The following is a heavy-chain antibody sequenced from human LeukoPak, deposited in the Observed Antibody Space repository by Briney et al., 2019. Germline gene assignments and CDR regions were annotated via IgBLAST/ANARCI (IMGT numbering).Heavy chain of an antibody. CDR3: ARGGKQWLARGFDY. CDR2: INHSGST. D-gene: IGHD6-19*01. Sequence: EINHSGSTNYNPSLKSRVTISVDTSKDQFSLKLSSVTAADTAVYYCARGGKQWLARGFDYWGQGTLVTVSS. V-gene: IGHV4-34*01. J-gene: IGHJ4*02.